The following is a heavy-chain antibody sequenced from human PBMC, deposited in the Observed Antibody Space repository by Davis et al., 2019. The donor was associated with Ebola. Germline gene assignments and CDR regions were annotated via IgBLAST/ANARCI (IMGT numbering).Heavy chain of an antibody. V-gene: IGHV1-46*01. Sequence: AASVKVSCKASGYTFTNFYVHWVRQAPGQGLEYMGIIRPSGAANYVQKFQGRLIMIRDTSTSTVYLELSSLRSEDTAVYYCAREPRENYFFDYWGQGTLVTVSS. D-gene: IGHD1-26*01. J-gene: IGHJ4*02. CDR1: GYTFTNFY. CDR2: IRPSGAA. CDR3: AREPRENYFFDY.